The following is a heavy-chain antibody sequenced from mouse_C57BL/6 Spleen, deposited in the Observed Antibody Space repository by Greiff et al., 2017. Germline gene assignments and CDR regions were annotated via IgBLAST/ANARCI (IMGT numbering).Heavy chain of an antibody. CDR1: GYTFTSYW. CDR2: IDPSDSDT. J-gene: IGHJ4*01. V-gene: IGHV1-52*01. D-gene: IGHD1-1*01. CDR3: ARPGSSGYYAMDY. Sequence: QVQLQQPGAELVRPGSSVKLSCKASGYTFTSYWMHWVKQRPIQGLEWIGNIDPSDSDTHYNQKFKDKATLTVDKSSSTAYMQLSSLTSEDSAVYYCARPGSSGYYAMDYWGQGTSVTVSS.